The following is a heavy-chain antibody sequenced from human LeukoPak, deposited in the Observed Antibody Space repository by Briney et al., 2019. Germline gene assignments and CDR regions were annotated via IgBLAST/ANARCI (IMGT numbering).Heavy chain of an antibody. Sequence: ASVKVSCKVSGYTLTELSRHWVRQAPGKGLEWMGGFDPEDGETIYAQKFQGRVTMTEDTSTDTAYMELSSLRSEDTAVYYCAIESPYYYGSGTRNWFDPWGQGTLVTVSS. D-gene: IGHD3-10*01. CDR3: AIESPYYYGSGTRNWFDP. CDR1: GYTLTELS. V-gene: IGHV1-24*01. J-gene: IGHJ5*02. CDR2: FDPEDGET.